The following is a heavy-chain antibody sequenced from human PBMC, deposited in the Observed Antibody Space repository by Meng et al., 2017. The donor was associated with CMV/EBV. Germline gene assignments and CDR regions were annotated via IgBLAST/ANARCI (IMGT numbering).Heavy chain of an antibody. CDR2: MNPNSGNT. D-gene: IGHD7-27*01. Sequence: ASVKVSCKASGYTFTSCDINWVRQATGQGLEWMGWMNPNSGNTGYAQKFQGRVTITRNTSISTAYMELSSLRSEDTAVYYCARGRTLNWVEPCKYFDYWGQGTLVTVSS. J-gene: IGHJ4*02. CDR3: ARGRTLNWVEPCKYFDY. V-gene: IGHV1-8*03. CDR1: GYTFTSCD.